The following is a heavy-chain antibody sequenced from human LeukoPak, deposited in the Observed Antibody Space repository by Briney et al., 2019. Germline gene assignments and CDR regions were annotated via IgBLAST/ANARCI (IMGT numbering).Heavy chain of an antibody. V-gene: IGHV1-2*02. D-gene: IGHD3-22*01. CDR1: GYTFTDYY. J-gene: IGHJ4*02. Sequence: GASVKVSCKASGYTFTDYYMHWVRQAPGQGLEWMGWINPNTGGTNYAQKFQGRVTMTRDTSISTAYMELSRLRSDDTAVYYCARSQSITMIVVVSHSPLDYWGQGTLVTVSS. CDR2: INPNTGGT. CDR3: ARSQSITMIVVVSHSPLDY.